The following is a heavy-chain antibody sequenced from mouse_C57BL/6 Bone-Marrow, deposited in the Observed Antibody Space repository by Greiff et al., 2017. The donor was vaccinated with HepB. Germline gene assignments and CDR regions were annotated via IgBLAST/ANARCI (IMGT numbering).Heavy chain of an antibody. Sequence: EVKVEESGGGLVQPGGSMKLSCAASGFTFSDAWMDWVRQSPEKGLEWVAEIRNKANNHATYYAESVKGRFTISRDDSKSSVYLQMNSLRAEDTGIYYCTKYYGSPAWFAYWGQGTLVTVSA. CDR1: GFTFSDAW. CDR2: IRNKANNHAT. V-gene: IGHV6-6*01. D-gene: IGHD1-1*01. CDR3: TKYYGSPAWFAY. J-gene: IGHJ3*01.